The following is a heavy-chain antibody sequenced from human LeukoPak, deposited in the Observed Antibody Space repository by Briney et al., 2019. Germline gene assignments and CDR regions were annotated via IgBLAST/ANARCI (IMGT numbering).Heavy chain of an antibody. CDR2: IYHSGST. CDR3: ARASRGGRSPFDY. CDR1: GGSISSGGYS. Sequence: PSQTLSLTCAVSGGSISSGGYSWSWIRQPPGKGLEWIGYIYHSGSTYYNPSLKSRVTISVDRSKNQFSLKLSFVTAAEPAVYYFARASRGGRSPFDYWGQGTLVTVSS. D-gene: IGHD3-16*01. J-gene: IGHJ4*02. V-gene: IGHV4-30-2*01.